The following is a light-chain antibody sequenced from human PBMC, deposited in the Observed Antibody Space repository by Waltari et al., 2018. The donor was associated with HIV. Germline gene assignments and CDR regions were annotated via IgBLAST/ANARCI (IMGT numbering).Light chain of an antibody. V-gene: IGLV2-14*03. CDR2: DVF. Sequence: QSALTQPASVSGSPGQSLTISCTGTTTDIGAYEYVSWYRQHPDKAPQLLIYDVFYRPSGVSHRFSGSKSGNTASLTISGLQAEDEAVYSCSSYTTTNTIIFGGGTKLTVL. CDR1: TTDIGAYEY. J-gene: IGLJ2*01. CDR3: SSYTTTNTII.